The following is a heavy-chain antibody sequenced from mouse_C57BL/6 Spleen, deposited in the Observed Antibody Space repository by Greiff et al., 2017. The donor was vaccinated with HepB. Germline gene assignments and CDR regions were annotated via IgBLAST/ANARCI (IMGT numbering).Heavy chain of an antibody. V-gene: IGHV5-4*01. J-gene: IGHJ3*01. Sequence: EVMLVESGGGLVKPGGSLKLSCAASGFTFSSYAMSWVRQTPEKRLEWVATISDGGSYTYYPDNVKGRFTISRDNAKNNLYLQMSHLKSEDTAMYYCARDALRGSSPWFAYWGQGTLVTVSA. D-gene: IGHD1-1*01. CDR1: GFTFSSYA. CDR2: ISDGGSYT. CDR3: ARDALRGSSPWFAY.